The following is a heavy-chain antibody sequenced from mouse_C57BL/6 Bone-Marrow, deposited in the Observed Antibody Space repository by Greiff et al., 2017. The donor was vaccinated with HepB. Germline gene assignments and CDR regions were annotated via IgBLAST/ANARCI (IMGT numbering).Heavy chain of an antibody. CDR1: GYTFTSYW. Sequence: QVQLKQPGAELVRPGSSVKLSCKASGYTFTSYWMDWVKQRPGQGLEWIGNIYPSDSETHYNQKFKDKATLTVDKSSSIAYMQLSSLTSEDSAVYYCARSNYDYDLAMDYWGQGTSVTVSS. CDR3: ARSNYDYDLAMDY. V-gene: IGHV1-61*01. CDR2: IYPSDSET. D-gene: IGHD2-4*01. J-gene: IGHJ4*01.